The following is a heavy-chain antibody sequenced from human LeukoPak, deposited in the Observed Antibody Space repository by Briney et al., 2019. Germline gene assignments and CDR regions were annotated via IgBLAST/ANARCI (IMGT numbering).Heavy chain of an antibody. CDR3: ARGLYDFWSGYYLLGDYYYYMDV. D-gene: IGHD3-3*01. CDR2: IYYSGST. V-gene: IGHV4-38-2*02. J-gene: IGHJ6*03. CDR1: GYSISSGYY. Sequence: SETLSLTCTVSGYSISSGYYWGWIRQPPGKGLEWIGSIYYSGSTYYNPSLKSRVTISVDTSKNQFSLKLSSVTAADTAVYYCARGLYDFWSGYYLLGDYYYYMDVWGKGTTVTVSS.